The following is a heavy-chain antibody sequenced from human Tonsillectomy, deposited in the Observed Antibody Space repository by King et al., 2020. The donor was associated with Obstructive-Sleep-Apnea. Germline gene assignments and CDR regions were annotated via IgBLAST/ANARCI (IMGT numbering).Heavy chain of an antibody. J-gene: IGHJ4*02. Sequence: LVESGGGVVQPGRSLRLSCAASGVTFSSYAMHWVRQAPGKGLEWVAVISYDGSNKYYADSVKGRFTISRDNSKNTLYLQMNSLRAEDTAVYYCARDYYYGSGSYSYRMGGFDYWGQGTLVTVSS. D-gene: IGHD3-10*01. CDR1: GVTFSSYA. CDR2: ISYDGSNK. CDR3: ARDYYYGSGSYSYRMGGFDY. V-gene: IGHV3-30*04.